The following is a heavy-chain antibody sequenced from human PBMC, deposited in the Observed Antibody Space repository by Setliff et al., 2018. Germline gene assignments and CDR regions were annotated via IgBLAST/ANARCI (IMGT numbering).Heavy chain of an antibody. Sequence: LSLTCSVSGDSISSSSYYWGWTRQPPGKGLEWIGSINYSGITYYSPSHKSRVIVSVDTSKNQFSLKLSSVTAADTAVYYCARLPGYCNGGNCYGYYTFDIWGQGTMVTVSS. V-gene: IGHV4-39*01. CDR3: ARLPGYCNGGNCYGYYTFDI. CDR1: GDSISSSSYY. D-gene: IGHD2-15*01. J-gene: IGHJ3*02. CDR2: INYSGIT.